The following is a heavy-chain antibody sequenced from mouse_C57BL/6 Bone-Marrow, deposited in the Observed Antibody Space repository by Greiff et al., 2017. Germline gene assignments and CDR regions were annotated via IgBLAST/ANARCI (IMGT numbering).Heavy chain of an antibody. CDR1: GYAFSSYW. V-gene: IGHV1-80*01. Sequence: VQLVESGAELVKPGASVKISCKASGYAFSSYWMNWVKQRPGKGLEWIGQIYPGDGDTNYNGKFKGKATLTADKSSSTAYMQLSSLTSEDSAVYFCARRDYSNYVGYFDVWGTGTTVTVSS. J-gene: IGHJ1*03. D-gene: IGHD2-5*01. CDR3: ARRDYSNYVGYFDV. CDR2: IYPGDGDT.